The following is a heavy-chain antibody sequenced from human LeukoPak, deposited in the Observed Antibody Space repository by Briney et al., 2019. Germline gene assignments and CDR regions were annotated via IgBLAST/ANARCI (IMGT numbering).Heavy chain of an antibody. Sequence: ASVKVSCKASGYTFTGYYMHWVRQAPGQGFEWMGWINPNSGGTNYAQKFQGRVTMTRNTSISTAYMELSRLRSDDTAVYYCARENKALYGDYPYWGQGTLVTVSS. J-gene: IGHJ4*02. CDR3: ARENKALYGDYPY. CDR2: INPNSGGT. V-gene: IGHV1-2*02. CDR1: GYTFTGYY. D-gene: IGHD4-17*01.